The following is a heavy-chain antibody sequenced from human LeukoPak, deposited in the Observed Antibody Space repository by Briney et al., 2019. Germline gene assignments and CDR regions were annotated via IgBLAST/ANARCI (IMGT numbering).Heavy chain of an antibody. CDR2: IYYTGST. CDR3: ARHVPSTSSDASDI. Sequence: PSETLSLTCTVSGVSITSYYWSWIRQPPGKGLEWIGYIYYTGSTIYNPSLKSRVTISVDTSKNQFSLKLSSVTAADTAVYYCARHVPSTSSDASDIWGQGKMVTVSS. J-gene: IGHJ3*02. CDR1: GVSITSYY. V-gene: IGHV4-59*08.